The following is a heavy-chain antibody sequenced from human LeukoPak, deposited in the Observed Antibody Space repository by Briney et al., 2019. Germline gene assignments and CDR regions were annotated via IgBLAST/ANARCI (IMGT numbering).Heavy chain of an antibody. CDR2: IRYDGSNK. CDR1: GFTFSSYG. CDR3: AKKTIVGATVDAFDI. D-gene: IGHD1-26*01. J-gene: IGHJ3*02. V-gene: IGHV3-30*02. Sequence: GGSLRLSCAASGFTFSSYGMHWVRQAPGKGLEWVAFIRYDGSNKYYADSVKGRFTISRDNSKNTLYLQMNSLRAEDTAVYYCAKKTIVGATVDAFDIWGQGTMVTVSS.